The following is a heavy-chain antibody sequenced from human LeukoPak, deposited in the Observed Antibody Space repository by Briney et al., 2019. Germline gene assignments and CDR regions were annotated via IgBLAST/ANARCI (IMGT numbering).Heavy chain of an antibody. CDR1: GFTFSSYG. D-gene: IGHD5-24*01. J-gene: IGHJ4*02. Sequence: GGSLRLSCAASGFTFSSYGMNWVRQAPGKGLEWVSYISSSSNTIYYADSVKGRFTISRDNAKNSLYLQMNSLRAEDTAVYYCARDLGIITVFDYWGQGTLVTVSS. CDR3: ARDLGIITVFDY. CDR2: ISSSSNTI. V-gene: IGHV3-48*01.